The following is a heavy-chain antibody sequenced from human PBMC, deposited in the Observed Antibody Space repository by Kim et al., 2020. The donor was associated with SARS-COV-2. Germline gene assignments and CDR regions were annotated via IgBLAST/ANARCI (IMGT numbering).Heavy chain of an antibody. V-gene: IGHV3-7*03. D-gene: IGHD3-10*01. CDR2: IKQDGSEK. CDR1: GFTFSSYW. CDR3: ARDGLYYYGSGSYYSENHYSYCGMDV. J-gene: IGHJ6*02. Sequence: GGSLRLSCAASGFTFSSYWMSWVRQAPGKGLEWVANIKQDGSEKYYVDSVKGRFTISRDNAKNSLYLQMNSLRAEDTAVYYCARDGLYYYGSGSYYSENHYSYCGMDVWGQGTTVTVSS.